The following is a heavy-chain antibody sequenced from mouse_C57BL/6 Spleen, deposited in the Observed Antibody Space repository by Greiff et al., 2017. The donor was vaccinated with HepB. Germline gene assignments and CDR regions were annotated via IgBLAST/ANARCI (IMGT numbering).Heavy chain of an antibody. V-gene: IGHV1-22*01. CDR2: INPNNGGT. D-gene: IGHD2-3*01. Sequence: EVKVVESGPELVKPGASVKMSCKASGYTFTDYNMHWVKQSHGKSLEWIGYINPNNGGTSYNQKFKGKATLTVNKSSSTAYMELRSLTSEDSAVYYCARRLLQGYFDVWGTGTTVTVSS. CDR1: GYTFTDYN. J-gene: IGHJ1*03. CDR3: ARRLLQGYFDV.